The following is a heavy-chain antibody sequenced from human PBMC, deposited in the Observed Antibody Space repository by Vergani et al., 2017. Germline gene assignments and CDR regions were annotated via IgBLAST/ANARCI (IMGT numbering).Heavy chain of an antibody. CDR3: ARDGDSSGWYSYYYGMDV. V-gene: IGHV1-2*02. CDR2: INPNSGGT. D-gene: IGHD6-19*01. J-gene: IGHJ6*02. Sequence: QVQLVQSGAEVKKPGASVKVSCKASGYTFTGYYMHWVRQAPGQGLEWMGWINPNSGGTNYAQKFQGRVTMTRDTSISTAYMELSRLRSDDTAVYYCARDGDSSGWYSYYYGMDVWGQGTTVTVSS. CDR1: GYTFTGYY.